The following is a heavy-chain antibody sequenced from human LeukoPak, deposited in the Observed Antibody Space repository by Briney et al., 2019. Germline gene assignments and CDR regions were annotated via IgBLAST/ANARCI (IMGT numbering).Heavy chain of an antibody. CDR3: VRTTYYYLSGSFFPSNWFDP. Sequence: SSQTLSLTCTVSGGSISSADYYWSWIRQPPGKGLEWIGYIYYSGSTYCNPSLKSRVTISVDTSKNQFSLKLSSVTAADTAVYYCVRTTYYYLSGSFFPSNWFDPWGQGTLVTVSS. J-gene: IGHJ5*02. V-gene: IGHV4-30-4*01. CDR1: GGSISSADYY. CDR2: IYYSGST. D-gene: IGHD3-10*01.